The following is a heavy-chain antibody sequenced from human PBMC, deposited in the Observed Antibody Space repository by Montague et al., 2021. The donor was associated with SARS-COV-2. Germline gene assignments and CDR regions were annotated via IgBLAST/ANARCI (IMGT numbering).Heavy chain of an antibody. Sequence: SETLSLTCTVSGGSSSSDYWSWIRQPPGKGLEWIGHISYRGSTNYNPSLKSRVTMPVDTSKNQFSLELRSVTAADTAVYYCARLGCVELWLNFGWFDPWGQGTLVTVSS. J-gene: IGHJ5*02. CDR2: ISYRGST. CDR3: ARLGCVELWLNFGWFDP. D-gene: IGHD3-16*02. V-gene: IGHV4-59*08. CDR1: GGSSSSDY.